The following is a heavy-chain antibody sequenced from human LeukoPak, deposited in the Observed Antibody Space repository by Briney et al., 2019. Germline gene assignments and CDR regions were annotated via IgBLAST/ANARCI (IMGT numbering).Heavy chain of an antibody. Sequence: SQTLSLTCTVSGGSISSGSYYWSWIRQLAGKGLEWIGRIYTSGSTNYNPSLKSRVTISVDTSKNQFSLKLSSVTAADTAVYYCARGSPKDAFDIWGQGTMVTVSS. J-gene: IGHJ3*02. CDR1: GGSISSGSYY. CDR3: ARGSPKDAFDI. CDR2: IYTSGST. V-gene: IGHV4-61*02.